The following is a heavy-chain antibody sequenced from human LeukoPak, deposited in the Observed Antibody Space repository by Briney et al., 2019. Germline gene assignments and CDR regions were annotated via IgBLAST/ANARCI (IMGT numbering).Heavy chain of an antibody. CDR3: ARGCRLVRGIIGPSNWFDP. J-gene: IGHJ5*02. Sequence: ASVKVSFKASVYTFTVYYIFWVRQAPGQGLEWMGWINPNSGGTNYAQKFQGRVTMTRDTSIGTAYMDLSNLRSDDTAVYYCARGCRLVRGIIGPSNWFDPWGQGTLVTVSS. D-gene: IGHD3-10*01. CDR1: VYTFTVYY. V-gene: IGHV1-2*02. CDR2: INPNSGGT.